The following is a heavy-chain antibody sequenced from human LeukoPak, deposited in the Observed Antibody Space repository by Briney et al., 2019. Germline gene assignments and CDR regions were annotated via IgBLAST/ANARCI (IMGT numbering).Heavy chain of an antibody. V-gene: IGHV4-39*01. Sequence: SETLSLTCTVSGGSISSRSYYWGWIRQPPGKGLEWIGSIYYSGSTYYNPSLKSRVTISVDTSKNQFSLKLSSVTAADTAVYYCARLVWHYDSSGYYYSDYYYYYMDVWGKGTTVTISS. CDR3: ARLVWHYDSSGYYYSDYYYYYMDV. CDR1: GGSISSRSYY. CDR2: IYYSGST. J-gene: IGHJ6*03. D-gene: IGHD3-22*01.